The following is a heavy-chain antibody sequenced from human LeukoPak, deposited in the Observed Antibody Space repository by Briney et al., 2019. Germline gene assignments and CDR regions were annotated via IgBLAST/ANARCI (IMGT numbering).Heavy chain of an antibody. CDR1: GYSFTSYW. D-gene: IGHD6-13*01. V-gene: IGHV5-51*01. Sequence: GESLKISCKGSGYSFTSYWIGWVRQMPGKGLEWMGIIYPGDSDTRYSPSFQGQVTISADKSISTAYLQWSSLKASDTAMYYCASAAAGSQYYYYGMDVWGQGTTVTVSS. J-gene: IGHJ6*02. CDR3: ASAAAGSQYYYYGMDV. CDR2: IYPGDSDT.